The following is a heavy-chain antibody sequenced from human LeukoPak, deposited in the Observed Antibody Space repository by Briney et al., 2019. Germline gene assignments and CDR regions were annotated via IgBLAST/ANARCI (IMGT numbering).Heavy chain of an antibody. CDR3: ASSLTPGDGYNSRPFDY. Sequence: GGSLRLSCAVSGLTLSNYWMNWVRQAPGKGLEWVANINPDGGEERYVDSVKGRFVISRDNAKNSLYLQMNSLRAEDTAVYYCASSLTPGDGYNSRPFDYWGQGTLVTVSS. J-gene: IGHJ4*02. D-gene: IGHD5-24*01. V-gene: IGHV3-7*02. CDR1: GLTLSNYW. CDR2: INPDGGEE.